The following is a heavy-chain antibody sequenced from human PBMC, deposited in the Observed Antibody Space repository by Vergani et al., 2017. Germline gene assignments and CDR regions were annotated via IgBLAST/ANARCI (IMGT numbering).Heavy chain of an antibody. CDR3: ARNFGSSWYTNGMDV. CDR1: GGSISSGSYY. D-gene: IGHD6-13*01. Sequence: QVQLQESGPGLVKPSQTLSLTCTVSGGSISSGSYYWSWIRQPAGKGLEWIGRIYTSGSTNYNPSLKSRVTISVDTSKNQFSLKLSSVTAADTAVYYCARNFGSSWYTNGMDVWGQGTTVTVSS. J-gene: IGHJ6*02. V-gene: IGHV4-61*02. CDR2: IYTSGST.